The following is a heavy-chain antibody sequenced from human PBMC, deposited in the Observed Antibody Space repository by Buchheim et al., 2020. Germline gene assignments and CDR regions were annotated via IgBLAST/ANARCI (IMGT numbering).Heavy chain of an antibody. Sequence: QVQLVESGGGVVQPGRSLRLSCAASGFTFSSYAMHWVRQAPGKGLEWVAVISYDGSNKYYADSVKGRFTISRANSKNTLYLQMNSLRAEDTAVYYCARAVTTRGTFDYWGQGTL. CDR1: GFTFSSYA. J-gene: IGHJ4*02. V-gene: IGHV3-30*04. D-gene: IGHD4-17*01. CDR2: ISYDGSNK. CDR3: ARAVTTRGTFDY.